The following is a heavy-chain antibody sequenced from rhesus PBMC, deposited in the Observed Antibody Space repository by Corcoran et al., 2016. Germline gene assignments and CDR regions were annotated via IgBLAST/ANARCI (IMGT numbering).Heavy chain of an antibody. CDR1: GGSISSSY. V-gene: IGHV4-169*02. J-gene: IGHJ4*01. Sequence: QLQLQESGPGLVKPSETLSVTCAVSGGSISSSYWSWIRQAPGKGLEWIVYIYGSGSRTNYNPSLRSRVTLSVDTSKNQLSLKLRSVTAADTAVYYCASTTYSSGWPIFDYWGQGVLVTVSS. D-gene: IGHD6-31*01. CDR3: ASTTYSSGWPIFDY. CDR2: IYGSGSRT.